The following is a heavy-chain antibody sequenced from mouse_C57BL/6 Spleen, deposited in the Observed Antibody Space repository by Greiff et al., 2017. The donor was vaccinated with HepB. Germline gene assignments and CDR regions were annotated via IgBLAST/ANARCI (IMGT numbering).Heavy chain of an antibody. Sequence: VQLKQSGPELVKPGASVKISCKASGYTFTDYYMNWVKQSHGKSLEWIGDINPNNGGTSYNQKFKGKATLTVDKSSSTAYMELRSLTSEDSAVYYCARAYYSNRFAYWGQGTLVTVSA. CDR1: GYTFTDYY. V-gene: IGHV1-26*01. J-gene: IGHJ3*01. D-gene: IGHD2-5*01. CDR3: ARAYYSNRFAY. CDR2: INPNNGGT.